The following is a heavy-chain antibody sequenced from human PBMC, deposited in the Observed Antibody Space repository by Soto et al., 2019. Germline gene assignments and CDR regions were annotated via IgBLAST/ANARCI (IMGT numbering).Heavy chain of an antibody. CDR2: FDPEDGET. Sequence: ASVKVSCKASGYTFTGYYMHWVRQAPGKGLEWMGGFDPEDGETIYAQKFQGRVTMTEDTSTDTAYMELSSLRSEDTAVYYCATDRTGLVAATRRFDYWGQGTLVTVSS. J-gene: IGHJ4*02. CDR3: ATDRTGLVAATRRFDY. V-gene: IGHV1-24*01. CDR1: GYTFTGYY. D-gene: IGHD2-15*01.